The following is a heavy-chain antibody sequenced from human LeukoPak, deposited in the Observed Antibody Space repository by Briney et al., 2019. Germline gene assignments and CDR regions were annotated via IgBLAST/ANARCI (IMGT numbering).Heavy chain of an antibody. V-gene: IGHV3-30*18. J-gene: IGHJ6*02. CDR1: GFTFNRHG. Sequence: PGRSLRLSCAAFGFTFNRHGFYWVRQAPGKGLEWVAVISYDGSNKYYADSVKGRFTISRDKSKNTLYLQMNSLRAEDTAVYYCAKDLLGGDSGSYYEVGELGMDVWGQGTTVTVSS. CDR2: ISYDGSNK. CDR3: AKDLLGGDSGSYYEVGELGMDV. D-gene: IGHD1-26*01.